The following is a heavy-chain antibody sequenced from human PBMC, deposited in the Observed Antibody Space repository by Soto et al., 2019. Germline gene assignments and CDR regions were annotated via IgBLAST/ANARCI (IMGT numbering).Heavy chain of an antibody. CDR1: GFTFRSFT. CDR2: ISSNSAYI. CDR3: TRDASRDSSARGWFDP. J-gene: IGHJ5*02. Sequence: EVQLVESGGGLVQPGGSLRLSCAASGFTFRSFTMNWVRQAPGKGLEWVSTISSNSAYIYYTDALRGRFTISRDNAKNSLHLQMNSVRAEDTAVYYCTRDASRDSSARGWFDPWGPGTLVTVSS. V-gene: IGHV3-21*02. D-gene: IGHD6-13*01.